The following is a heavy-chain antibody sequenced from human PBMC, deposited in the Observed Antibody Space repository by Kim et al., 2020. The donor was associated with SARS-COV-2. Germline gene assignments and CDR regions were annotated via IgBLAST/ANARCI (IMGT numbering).Heavy chain of an antibody. D-gene: IGHD5-18*01. Sequence: GGSLRLSCAGSGFTFSAYAIHWVRRAPGKGLEYVSATTRSGDGSFYADSVEGRFTISRDNSKNTLYLQMNSLRLKDTSMDYCVRYGRGYGAVLWGQGTRVIVSS. CDR2: TTRSGDGS. V-gene: IGHV3-64D*06. CDR1: GFTFSAYA. CDR3: VRYGRGYGAVL. J-gene: IGHJ4*02.